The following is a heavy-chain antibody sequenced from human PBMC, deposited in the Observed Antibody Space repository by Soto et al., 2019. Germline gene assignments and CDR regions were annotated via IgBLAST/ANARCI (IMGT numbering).Heavy chain of an antibody. Sequence: ASVKVSCKASGYTYTSNYSNSVRQATGQGLEWMGWMDPNSGNTGYAQKFQGRVTMTRNTSISTAYMELSSLRSEDTAVYYCARVHPVVVAAYFDYWGQGTLVTVSS. J-gene: IGHJ4*02. V-gene: IGHV1-8*01. CDR3: ARVHPVVVAAYFDY. D-gene: IGHD2-15*01. CDR2: MDPNSGNT. CDR1: GYTYTSNY.